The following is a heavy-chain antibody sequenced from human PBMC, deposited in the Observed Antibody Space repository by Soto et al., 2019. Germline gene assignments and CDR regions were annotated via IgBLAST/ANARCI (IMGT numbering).Heavy chain of an antibody. D-gene: IGHD1-20*01. V-gene: IGHV3-30*18. Sequence: GGSLRLSCAASGFTFSSYGMHWVRQAPGKGLEWVAVISYDGSNKYYADSVKGRFTISRDNSKNTLYLQMNSLRAEDTAVYYCAKDHNWNYFDYWGQGTLVTVSS. CDR2: ISYDGSNK. J-gene: IGHJ4*02. CDR3: AKDHNWNYFDY. CDR1: GFTFSSYG.